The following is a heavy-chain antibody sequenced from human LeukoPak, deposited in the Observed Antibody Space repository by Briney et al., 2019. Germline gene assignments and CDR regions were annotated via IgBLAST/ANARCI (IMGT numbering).Heavy chain of an antibody. D-gene: IGHD2-15*01. Sequence: PGGSLTLSCAASAFTPSSLSTSCDRQADGRWVEWVASTSTRVGKTYYGGSGAGWLTIARGHSENTLYRQMDSLRAADTGVYYCAKDRPGYCSGGRRGGYWGQRTVVTVSS. CDR3: AKDRPGYCSGGRRGGY. CDR1: AFTPSSLS. J-gene: IGHJ4*02. V-gene: IGHV3-23*01. CDR2: TSTRVGKT.